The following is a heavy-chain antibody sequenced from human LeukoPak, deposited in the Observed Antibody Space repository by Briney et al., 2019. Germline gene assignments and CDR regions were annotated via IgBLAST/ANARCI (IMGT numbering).Heavy chain of an antibody. D-gene: IGHD3-16*02. CDR1: GYTFTSYG. CDR2: ISAYNGNT. CDR3: ARAQYYDYVWGSYRLDY. Sequence: EASVKVSCKASGYTFTSYGISWVRQAPGQGLEWMGWISAYNGNTNYAQKLQGRVTMTTDTSTSTAYMELRSLRSDDTAVYYCARAQYYDYVWGSYRLDYWGQGTLVTVSS. J-gene: IGHJ4*02. V-gene: IGHV1-18*01.